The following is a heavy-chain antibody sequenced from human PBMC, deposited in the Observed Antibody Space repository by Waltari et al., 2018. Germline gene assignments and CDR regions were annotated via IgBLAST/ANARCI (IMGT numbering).Heavy chain of an antibody. CDR1: GDSISTRPYF. CDR2: IYFSGGT. D-gene: IGHD5-12*01. V-gene: IGHV4-31*02. CDR3: ARKMATTYYGMDV. J-gene: IGHJ6*02. Sequence: QVHLKESGPGLVKPSETLSLTCTVSGDSISTRPYFWSWIHHHPERGLEWIGYIYFSGGTYSSPSLHTRVTMSVDRSKNQVALKLSSVAAADTAVYYCARKMATTYYGMDVWGQGTTVTVSS.